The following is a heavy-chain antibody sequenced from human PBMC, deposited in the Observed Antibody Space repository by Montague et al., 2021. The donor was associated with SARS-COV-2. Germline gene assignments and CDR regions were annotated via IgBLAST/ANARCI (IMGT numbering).Heavy chain of an antibody. V-gene: IGHV4-39*02. CDR3: ARGMIRGVTTPFDY. Sequence: SETLSLTCSVSSGSIISSGYYWGWIRQPPGRDLNGIATTIYIGPPSSTPSLQSRGTISVDTSKNHLSLRLSSVTAADTAVYFCARGMIRGVTTPFDYWGQGSQVTVAS. CDR2: TIYIGPP. D-gene: IGHD3-10*01. J-gene: IGHJ4*02. CDR1: SGSIISSGYY.